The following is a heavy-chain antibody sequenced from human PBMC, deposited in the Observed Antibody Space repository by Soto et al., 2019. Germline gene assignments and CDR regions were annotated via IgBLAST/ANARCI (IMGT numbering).Heavy chain of an antibody. CDR1: GFTFSSYS. CDR2: ISSSSSYI. D-gene: IGHD1-1*01. Sequence: GGSLRLSCAASGFTFSSYSMNWVRQAPGKGLEWVSSISSSSSYIYYADSVKGRFTISRDNAKNSLYLQMNSPRAEDTAVYYCARELDPYYFDYWGQGTLVTVSS. J-gene: IGHJ4*02. CDR3: ARELDPYYFDY. V-gene: IGHV3-21*01.